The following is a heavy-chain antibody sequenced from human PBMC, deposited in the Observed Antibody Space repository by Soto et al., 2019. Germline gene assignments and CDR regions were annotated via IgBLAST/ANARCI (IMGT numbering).Heavy chain of an antibody. CDR3: AKETWLRVRGVIVYYYYGMDV. V-gene: IGHV3-30*18. CDR1: GFTFSSYG. CDR2: ISYDGSNK. Sequence: QVQLVESGGGVVQPGRSLRLSCAASGFTFSSYGMHWVRQAPGKGLEWVAVISYDGSNKYYADSVKGRFIISRDNSKNTLYLQMNSLRAEDTAVYYCAKETWLRVRGVIVYYYYGMDVWGQGTTVTVSS. J-gene: IGHJ6*02. D-gene: IGHD3-10*01.